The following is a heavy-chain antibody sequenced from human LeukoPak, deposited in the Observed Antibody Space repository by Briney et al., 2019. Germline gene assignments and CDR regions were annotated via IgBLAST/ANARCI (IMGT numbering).Heavy chain of an antibody. CDR2: ISVDGETP. CDR1: GFSVSSFG. D-gene: IGHD6-19*01. Sequence: GGSLRLSCAVSGFSVSSFGMSWVRQAPGKGLEWISAISVDGETPYYADSVKGRFIISRDNPKNTLYLQLSSLRAEDTAIYYCAQGYSSGWYPYWGQGSLVSVSS. V-gene: IGHV3-23*01. J-gene: IGHJ4*02. CDR3: AQGYSSGWYPY.